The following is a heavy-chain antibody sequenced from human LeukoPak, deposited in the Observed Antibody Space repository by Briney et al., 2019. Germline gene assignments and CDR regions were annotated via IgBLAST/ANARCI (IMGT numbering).Heavy chain of an antibody. CDR3: ARDPRSYGDSYNWFDP. V-gene: IGHV1-69*05. CDR2: IIPIFGTA. J-gene: IGHJ5*02. D-gene: IGHD4-17*01. Sequence: SVKVSCKASGGTFSSYAISWVRQAPGQGLEWMGGIIPIFGTANYAQKFQGRVTITTNESTSTAYMELSSLRSEDTAVYYCARDPRSYGDSYNWFDPWGQGTLVTVSS. CDR1: GGTFSSYA.